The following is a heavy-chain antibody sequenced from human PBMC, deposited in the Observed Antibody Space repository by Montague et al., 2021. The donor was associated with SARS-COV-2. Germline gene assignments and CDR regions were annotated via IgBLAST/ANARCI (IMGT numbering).Heavy chain of an antibody. Sequence: SETLSLTCTVSGGSISSYYWSWIRQPPGMGLEWIGYIYYSGSTNYNPSLKSRVTISVDTSKNQFSLKLSSVTAADTAVYYCARRSLGYCSGGSCYSAFDPWGQGTLVTVSS. V-gene: IGHV4-59*01. D-gene: IGHD2-15*01. CDR3: ARRSLGYCSGGSCYSAFDP. J-gene: IGHJ5*02. CDR2: IYYSGST. CDR1: GGSISSYY.